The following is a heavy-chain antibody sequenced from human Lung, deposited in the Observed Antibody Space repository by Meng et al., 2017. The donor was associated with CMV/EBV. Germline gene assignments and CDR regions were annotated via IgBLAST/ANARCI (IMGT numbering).Heavy chain of an antibody. CDR2: ISWDGGII. CDR1: FYKYM. V-gene: IGHV3-43*01. J-gene: IGHJ2*01. CDR3: AKEGNTNLLFHYWWFDL. D-gene: IGHD2/OR15-2a*01. Sequence: FYKYMMHWVRQAPGKGLEWVALISWDGGIINYADSVKGRFTVSRDNSKNSLYLEMKNLRIEDSALYYCAKEGNTNLLFHYWWFDLWGRGTLVTVSS.